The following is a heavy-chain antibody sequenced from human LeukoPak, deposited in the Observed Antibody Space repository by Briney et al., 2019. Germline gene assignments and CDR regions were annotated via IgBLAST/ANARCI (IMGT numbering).Heavy chain of an antibody. Sequence: PGGSLRLSCAASGFTFSSYEINWVRQAPGKGLVWVSRINSDGGSTNYVDSVKGRFTISRDNAKNTLYLQMNSLRGEDTAVYYCARGNFYSGSGSSPLDYWGQGTLVTVSS. CDR2: INSDGGST. J-gene: IGHJ4*02. CDR1: GFTFSSYE. V-gene: IGHV3-74*01. CDR3: ARGNFYSGSGSSPLDY. D-gene: IGHD3-10*01.